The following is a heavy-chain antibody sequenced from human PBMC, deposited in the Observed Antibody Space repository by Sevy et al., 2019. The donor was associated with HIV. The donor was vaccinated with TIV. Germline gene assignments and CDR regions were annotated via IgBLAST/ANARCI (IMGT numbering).Heavy chain of an antibody. V-gene: IGHV3-11*01. CDR2: ISSSGSTI. D-gene: IGHD2-2*03. CDR3: ARGGGYCSSTSCPLTYYYGMDV. Sequence: GGSLRLSCAASGFTFSDYYMSWIRQAPGKGLEWVSYISSSGSTIYYADSVKGRFTISRENAKNSLYLQMNSLRAEDTAVYYCARGGGYCSSTSCPLTYYYGMDVWGQGTTVTVSS. CDR1: GFTFSDYY. J-gene: IGHJ6*02.